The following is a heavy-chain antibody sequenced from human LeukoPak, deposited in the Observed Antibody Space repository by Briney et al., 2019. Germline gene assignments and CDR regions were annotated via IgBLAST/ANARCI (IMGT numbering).Heavy chain of an antibody. Sequence: PGGSLRLSCAASGFTFSSYGMHWVRQAPGKGLEWVAVLSYDGSNKYYADSVKGRFTITRDNSKNTLYLQMNSLRAEDTAVYYCAKDRSMGAYCGGDCYDGPFDYWGQGTLVTVSS. J-gene: IGHJ4*02. V-gene: IGHV3-30*18. CDR2: LSYDGSNK. CDR3: AKDRSMGAYCGGDCYDGPFDY. CDR1: GFTFSSYG. D-gene: IGHD2-21*02.